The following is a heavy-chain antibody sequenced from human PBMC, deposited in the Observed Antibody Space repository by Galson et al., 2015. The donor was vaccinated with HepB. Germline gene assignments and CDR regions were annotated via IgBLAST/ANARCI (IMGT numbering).Heavy chain of an antibody. V-gene: IGHV1-2*04. J-gene: IGHJ3*02. CDR1: GYTFTGYY. Sequence: SVKVSCKASGYTFTGYYMHWVRQAPGQGLEWMGWINPNSGGTNYAQKFQGWVTMTRDTSISTAYMELSRLRSDDTAVYYCARNIQRGVQSLDAFDIWGQGTMVTVSS. CDR2: INPNSGGT. D-gene: IGHD3-10*01. CDR3: ARNIQRGVQSLDAFDI.